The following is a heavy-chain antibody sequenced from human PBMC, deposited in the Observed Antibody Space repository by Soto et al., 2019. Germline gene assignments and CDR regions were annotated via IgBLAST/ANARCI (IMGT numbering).Heavy chain of an antibody. Sequence: SETLSLTCAVSGGSISSGGYSWSWIRQPPGKGLEWIGYMYHSGSTYYNPSLKSRVTISIDRSKNQFSLKLSSVTAEDTAVYYCARDRGRPDLRDTHYYDSSDLDYGMDVWGQGTTVTVSS. V-gene: IGHV4-30-2*01. CDR3: ARDRGRPDLRDTHYYDSSDLDYGMDV. J-gene: IGHJ6*02. CDR2: MYHSGST. CDR1: GGSISSGGYS. D-gene: IGHD3-22*01.